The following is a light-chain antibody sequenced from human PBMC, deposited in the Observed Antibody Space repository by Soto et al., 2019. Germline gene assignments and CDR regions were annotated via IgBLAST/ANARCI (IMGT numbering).Light chain of an antibody. CDR1: SSDVGRYNY. CDR2: EVS. CDR3: SSYTSSSTVV. Sequence: QSALTQPASVSGSPGQSITISCTGTSSDVGRYNYVSWYQQHPGKAPELMIYEVSDRPSRVSNRFSGSKSGNTASLTISGLQAEDEAHYYCSSYTSSSTVVFGGGTKVTVL. J-gene: IGLJ3*02. V-gene: IGLV2-14*01.